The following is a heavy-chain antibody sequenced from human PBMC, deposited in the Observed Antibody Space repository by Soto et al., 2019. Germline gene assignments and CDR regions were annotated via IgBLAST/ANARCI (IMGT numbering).Heavy chain of an antibody. CDR2: IYPGDSDT. J-gene: IGHJ3*02. D-gene: IGHD4-4*01. Sequence: PGESLKIACNGSGYSFTSYWIGWVRQMPGKGLEWMGIIYPGDSDTRYSPSFQGQVTISADKSISTAYLQWSSLKASDTAMYYCATPRSKAAFDIWDQGTMVTVSS. CDR1: GYSFTSYW. V-gene: IGHV5-51*01. CDR3: ATPRSKAAFDI.